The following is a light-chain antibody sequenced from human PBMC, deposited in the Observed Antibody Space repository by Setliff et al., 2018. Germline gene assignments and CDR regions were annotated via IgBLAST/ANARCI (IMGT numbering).Light chain of an antibody. Sequence: QSALAQPPSASGSPGQSVTISCTGTSNDVWGHNYVSWYQQHPGKAPQLIIYDVTKRPSGVPDRFSGSKSGNTASLTVSGLQAEDEADYYCSSYTRDTTLVFGTGTKVTVL. CDR1: SNDVWGHNY. J-gene: IGLJ1*01. V-gene: IGLV2-8*01. CDR3: SSYTRDTTLV. CDR2: DVT.